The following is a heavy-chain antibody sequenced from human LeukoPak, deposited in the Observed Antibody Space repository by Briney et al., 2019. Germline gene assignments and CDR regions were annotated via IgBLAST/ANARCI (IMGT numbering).Heavy chain of an antibody. CDR2: IYYSGST. D-gene: IGHD6-13*01. Sequence: PSETLSLTCTVSGGSISSSSYYWGWIRQPPGTGLEWIGSIYYSGSTYYNPSLKSRVTISVDTSKNQFSLKLSSVTAADTAVYYCARLGAAGPNWFDPWGRGTLVTVSS. V-gene: IGHV4-39*01. CDR3: ARLGAAGPNWFDP. CDR1: GGSISSSSYY. J-gene: IGHJ5*02.